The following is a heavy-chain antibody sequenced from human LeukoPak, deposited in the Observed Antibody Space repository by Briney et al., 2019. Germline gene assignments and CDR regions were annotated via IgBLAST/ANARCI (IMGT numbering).Heavy chain of an antibody. D-gene: IGHD5-18*01. CDR1: GFTFSNYA. V-gene: IGHV3-23*01. Sequence: GGSLRLSCAASGFTFSNYAMSWVRQAPGKGLEWVSSISGSGGSTYYADSVKGRFTISRDNSKNTLYLQMNSLRAEDTAVYYCAKDLNSYGYYYYGMDVWGQGTTVTVSS. CDR2: ISGSGGST. J-gene: IGHJ6*02. CDR3: AKDLNSYGYYYYGMDV.